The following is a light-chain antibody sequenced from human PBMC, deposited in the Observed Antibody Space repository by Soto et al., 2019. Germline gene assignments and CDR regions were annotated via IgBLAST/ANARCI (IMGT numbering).Light chain of an antibody. J-gene: IGKJ1*01. Sequence: DIQMTQSPSTLPASVGDRVTVTCRASQSISSWLAWYQQKPGKAPKLLIYKASSLESGVPSRFSGSGSGTDFTLTISRLEPEDFAVYYCQQYGSLSWTFGQGTKVDI. CDR3: QQYGSLSWT. CDR2: KAS. CDR1: QSISSW. V-gene: IGKV1-5*03.